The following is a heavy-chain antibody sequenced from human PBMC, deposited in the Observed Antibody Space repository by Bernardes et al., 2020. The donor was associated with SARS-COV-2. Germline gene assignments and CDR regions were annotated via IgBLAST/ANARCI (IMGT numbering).Heavy chain of an antibody. Sequence: ASVKVSCKASGYPFTGYYIHWVRQAPGQGLEWMGWINPNSGGTNYAQNFQGRVTMTRDTSISTAYMELSSLRFDDTAVYYCALPPTNYDRYAMDLWGQGTTV. J-gene: IGHJ6*02. D-gene: IGHD3-22*01. CDR3: ALPPTNYDRYAMDL. V-gene: IGHV1-2*02. CDR2: INPNSGGT. CDR1: GYPFTGYY.